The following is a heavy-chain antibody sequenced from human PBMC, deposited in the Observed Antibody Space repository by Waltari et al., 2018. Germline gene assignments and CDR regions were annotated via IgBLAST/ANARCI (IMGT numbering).Heavy chain of an antibody. CDR1: GSSINSYS. CDR2: LPYSGVT. J-gene: IGHJ2*01. V-gene: IGHV4-4*07. Sequence: QVRLQELGPGLVKPSEPLSLTCTVSGSSINSYSWSWVRQSAGKGLECIGRLPYSGVTHYNPSLKSRVSMSGDTSKNHISLTLSSVTAADTAVYYCARVRSADWYFDLWGRGTLVAVSS. CDR3: ARVRSADWYFDL. D-gene: IGHD2-15*01.